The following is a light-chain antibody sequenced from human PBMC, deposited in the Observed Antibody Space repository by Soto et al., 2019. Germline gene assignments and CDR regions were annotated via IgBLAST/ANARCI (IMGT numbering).Light chain of an antibody. V-gene: IGKV3-20*01. CDR2: GAS. CDR3: QQYDSPPRT. Sequence: EIVLTQSPGTLSLSPGKRVTLSCRASQSISSTYLAGYQQKPGQAPRLLIYGASSRATGIPDRFSGSGSGTDFTLTISRLEPEDFAVYYCQQYDSPPRTFGQGTKVEVQ. J-gene: IGKJ1*01. CDR1: QSISSTY.